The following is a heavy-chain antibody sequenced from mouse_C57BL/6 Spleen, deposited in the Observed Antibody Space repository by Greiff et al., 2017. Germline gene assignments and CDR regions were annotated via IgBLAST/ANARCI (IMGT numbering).Heavy chain of an antibody. V-gene: IGHV1-18*01. J-gene: IGHJ3*01. D-gene: IGHD2-3*01. CDR3: ARSGGGYYSLFAC. Sequence: EVQLLQSGRDLVKPGGSVKLPCTASGYTFTDYSMSWVQQSPGKRLEWIGTINPNSGGTYYNEKFKGRATLTVDKSNSTAYLELSSLTSEDTAVYYCARSGGGYYSLFACWGQGPLVTVSA. CDR1: GYTFTDYS. CDR2: INPNSGGT.